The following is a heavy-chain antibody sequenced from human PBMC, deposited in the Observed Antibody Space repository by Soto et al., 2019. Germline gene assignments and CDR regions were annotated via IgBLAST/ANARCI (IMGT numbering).Heavy chain of an antibody. Sequence: ASVKVSCKASGYTFTGYYMHWVRQAPGQGLEWMGWINPNSGGTNYAQKFQGWVTMTRDTSISTAYMELSRLRSDDTAVYYCARYRLDRMGQLVRDYYYGMDVWGQGTTVT. CDR1: GYTFTGYY. V-gene: IGHV1-2*04. CDR3: ARYRLDRMGQLVRDYYYGMDV. D-gene: IGHD6-13*01. J-gene: IGHJ6*02. CDR2: INPNSGGT.